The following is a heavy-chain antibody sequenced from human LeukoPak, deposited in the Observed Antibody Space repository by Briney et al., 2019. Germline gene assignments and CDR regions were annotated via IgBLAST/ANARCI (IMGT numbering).Heavy chain of an antibody. CDR1: GFTFSSYG. V-gene: IGHV3-30*18. CDR2: ISYDGSNK. CDR3: AKDFRRIVVVSAFDI. J-gene: IGHJ3*02. D-gene: IGHD3-22*01. Sequence: PGRSLRLSCAASGFTFSSYGMHWVRQAPGKGLEWVAVISYDGSNKYYAGSVKGRFTISRDNSKNTLYLQMNSLRAEDTAVYYCAKDFRRIVVVSAFDIWGQGTMVTVSS.